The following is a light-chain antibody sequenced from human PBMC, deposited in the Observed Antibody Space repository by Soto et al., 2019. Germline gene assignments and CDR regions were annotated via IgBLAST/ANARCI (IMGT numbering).Light chain of an antibody. CDR1: QSVSSY. J-gene: IGKJ1*01. Sequence: EIALTQSPDTLSLSPGERATLSCRASQSVSSYLAWYQQKPGQAPRLLIYGASSRATGIPDRCSGSGSGTDFTLAISRREPGDAAVYFCQQWDTSPWTFGQGTKVEIK. CDR3: QQWDTSPWT. V-gene: IGKV3-20*01. CDR2: GAS.